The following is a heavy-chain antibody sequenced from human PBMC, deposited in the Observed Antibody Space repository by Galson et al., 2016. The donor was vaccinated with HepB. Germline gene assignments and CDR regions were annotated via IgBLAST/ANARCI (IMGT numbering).Heavy chain of an antibody. D-gene: IGHD1-26*01. CDR3: AREGIVGAHPETWFDP. CDR1: GFTFSSFS. Sequence: SLRLSCAASGFTFSSFSMNWVRQAPGKGLEWVPSISSGGRYIYYADSVKGRFTISRDNAKNSLYLQMNSLRAEDTAVYYCAREGIVGAHPETWFDPWGQGTLATVSS. V-gene: IGHV3-21*01. J-gene: IGHJ5*02. CDR2: ISSGGRYI.